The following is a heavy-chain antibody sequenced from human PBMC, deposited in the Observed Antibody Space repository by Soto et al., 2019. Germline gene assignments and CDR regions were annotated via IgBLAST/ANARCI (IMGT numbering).Heavy chain of an antibody. V-gene: IGHV4-31*03. D-gene: IGHD2-21*02. CDR2: IYDSGST. Sequence: SETLSLTCTVSGGSIGSGGYYWAWIRQHPGKGLEWIGYIYDSGSTYYTPSLQSRVTVSVDTSKNQFSLKLSSVTAADTAVYYCATSILAGIPNAFDIWGQGTMVTVSS. CDR1: GGSIGSGGYY. J-gene: IGHJ3*02. CDR3: ATSILAGIPNAFDI.